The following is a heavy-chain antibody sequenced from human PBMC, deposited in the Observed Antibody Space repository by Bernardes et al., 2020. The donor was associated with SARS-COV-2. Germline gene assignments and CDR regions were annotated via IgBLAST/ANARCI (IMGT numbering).Heavy chain of an antibody. D-gene: IGHD2-21*02. CDR2: IDTADNT. J-gene: IGHJ2*01. Sequence: GSLRLSCTSSGFTLSLYNVHWVRQTTGKGLEWVSTIDTADNTYYPDSVRGRFTISRDTAENSLHLQMKSLTAGDTAVYYCARNPTTASAGWWYFDLWGRGTRVTVSS. CDR3: ARNPTTASAGWWYFDL. CDR1: GFTLSLYN. V-gene: IGHV3-13*01.